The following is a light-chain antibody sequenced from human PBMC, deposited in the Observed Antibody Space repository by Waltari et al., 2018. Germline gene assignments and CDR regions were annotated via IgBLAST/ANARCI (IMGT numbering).Light chain of an antibody. J-gene: IGKJ4*01. CDR1: PAISNNY. V-gene: IGKV3-20*01. CDR3: QQYGSS. CDR2: AAS. Sequence: EIVLTQSPDTLSLSPGDRVTLSCRASPAISNNYLAWYQQKPGQAPRLLIYAASRRATGIPDRFSGGGSETDFTLTISRLESEDSAVYYCQQYGSSFGGGTKVEIK.